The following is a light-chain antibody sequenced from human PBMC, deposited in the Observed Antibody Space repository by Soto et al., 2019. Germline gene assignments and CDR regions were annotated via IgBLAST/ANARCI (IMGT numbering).Light chain of an antibody. J-gene: IGKJ2*01. CDR3: QQYNSYPYT. CDR2: DAS. V-gene: IGKV1-5*01. CDR1: QSISTW. Sequence: DIQMTQSPSTLSASVGDRVTITCRASQSISTWLAWYQQKPGKAPTLLIYDASSLESGVPSRFSGSGSGTEFTLTISSLQPDDFATYCCQQYNSYPYTFGPGTKLEIK.